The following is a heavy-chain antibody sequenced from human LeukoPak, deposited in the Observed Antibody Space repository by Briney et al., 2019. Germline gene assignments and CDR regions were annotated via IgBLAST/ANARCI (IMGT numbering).Heavy chain of an antibody. Sequence: SETLSLTCDVSGGFISSGTHYWTWVRQPVGKGLEWIGRIYTSGSTNYTPSLKSRVTISVDTSKNQFSLKLSSVTAADTAVYYCAARRGYYYDSSGYYYWGQGTLVTVSS. CDR3: AARRGYYYDSSGYYY. V-gene: IGHV4-61*02. J-gene: IGHJ4*02. D-gene: IGHD3-22*01. CDR2: IYTSGST. CDR1: GGFISSGTHY.